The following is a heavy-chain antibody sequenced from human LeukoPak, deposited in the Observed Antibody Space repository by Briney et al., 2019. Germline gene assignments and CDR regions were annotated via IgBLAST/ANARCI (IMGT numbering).Heavy chain of an antibody. Sequence: SETLPLTCAVYGGSFSGYYWSWIRQPPRKGLEWIGEINHSGSTNYNPSLKSRVTISVDTSKSQFSLKLSSVTAADTAVYYCARGYYDFWSGYPYYFDYWGQGTLVTVSS. D-gene: IGHD3-3*01. CDR3: ARGYYDFWSGYPYYFDY. CDR2: INHSGST. V-gene: IGHV4-34*01. J-gene: IGHJ4*02. CDR1: GGSFSGYY.